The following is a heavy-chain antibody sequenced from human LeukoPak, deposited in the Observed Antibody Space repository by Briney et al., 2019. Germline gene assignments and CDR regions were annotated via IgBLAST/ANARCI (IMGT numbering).Heavy chain of an antibody. Sequence: GGSLRLSCAASGFTFSSYAMHWVRQAPGKGLEYVSAISSNGGSTYYANSVKGRFTISRDNSKNTLYLQMGSLRAEDMAVYYCARAREERGSSAGYWGQGTLVTVSS. CDR2: ISSNGGST. CDR1: GFTFSSYA. V-gene: IGHV3-64*01. CDR3: ARAREERGSSAGY. J-gene: IGHJ4*02. D-gene: IGHD1-1*01.